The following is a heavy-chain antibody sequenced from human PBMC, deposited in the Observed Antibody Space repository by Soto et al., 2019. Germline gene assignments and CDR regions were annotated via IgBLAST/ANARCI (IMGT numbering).Heavy chain of an antibody. CDR1: AFTVSSNY. CDR3: ARAGGYDLGLYAFDI. Sequence: GGSLRLSCAASAFTVSSNYMSWVRQAPGKGLEWVSVSYSGGSTYYADSVKGRFTISRHNSKNTLYLQMNSLRAEDTAVYYCARAGGYDLGLYAFDIWGQGTMVTVSS. CDR2: SYSGGST. D-gene: IGHD5-12*01. J-gene: IGHJ3*02. V-gene: IGHV3-53*04.